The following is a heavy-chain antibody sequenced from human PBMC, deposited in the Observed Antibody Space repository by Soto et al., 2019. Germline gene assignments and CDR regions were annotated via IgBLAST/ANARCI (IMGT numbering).Heavy chain of an antibody. V-gene: IGHV3-30*19. J-gene: IGHJ4*02. Sequence: QVQLVESGGGVVQPGTSLRLSCAASGFRFKSFVMHWVRQAPGKGLEWVAFTSYDGHNKDYGDSVKGRFTVSRDNSQNTLHLQMDFLRPEDTALYYCARWGTTGGFDLWGQGTRVSVSS. D-gene: IGHD3-16*01. CDR2: TSYDGHNK. CDR3: ARWGTTGGFDL. CDR1: GFRFKSFV.